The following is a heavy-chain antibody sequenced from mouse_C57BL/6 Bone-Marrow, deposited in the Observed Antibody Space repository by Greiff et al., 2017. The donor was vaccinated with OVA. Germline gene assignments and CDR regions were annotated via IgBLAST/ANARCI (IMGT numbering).Heavy chain of an antibody. CDR3: ARTPAYYSNYDAMDY. V-gene: IGHV1-64*01. CDR1: GYTFTSYW. Sequence: QVQLKQPGAELVKPGASVKLSCKASGYTFTSYWMHWVKQRPGQGLEWIGMIHPNSGSTNYNEKFKSKATLTVDKSSSTAYMQLSSLTSEDSAVYYCARTPAYYSNYDAMDYWGQGTSVTVSS. J-gene: IGHJ4*01. CDR2: IHPNSGST. D-gene: IGHD2-5*01.